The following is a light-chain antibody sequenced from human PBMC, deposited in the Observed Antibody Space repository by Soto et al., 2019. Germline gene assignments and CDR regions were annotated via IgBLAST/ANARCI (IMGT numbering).Light chain of an antibody. V-gene: IGKV1-5*01. CDR2: DAS. J-gene: IGKJ1*01. CDR3: QQYDAFPWT. Sequence: DIQMTQSPSTLSAFVGDGVSITCRASQGISSWLAWYQQKPEKAPKLLIYDASSLQSGVPSRFSGSGSGTEFTLTISSLQPDDFATYYCQQYDAFPWTFGQGTKVEIK. CDR1: QGISSW.